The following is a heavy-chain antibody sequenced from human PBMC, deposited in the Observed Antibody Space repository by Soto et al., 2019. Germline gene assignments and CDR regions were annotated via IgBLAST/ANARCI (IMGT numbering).Heavy chain of an antibody. CDR3: ARGMYYDFWSGYYTGILDP. V-gene: IGHV1-8*01. Sequence: GASVKVSCKASGSTFTSYDINWVRQATGQGLEWMGWMNPNSGNTGYAQKFQGRVTMTRNTSISTAYMELSSLRSEDTAVYYCARGMYYDFWSGYYTGILDPWGQGTLVTVSS. CDR2: MNPNSGNT. D-gene: IGHD3-3*01. CDR1: GSTFTSYD. J-gene: IGHJ5*02.